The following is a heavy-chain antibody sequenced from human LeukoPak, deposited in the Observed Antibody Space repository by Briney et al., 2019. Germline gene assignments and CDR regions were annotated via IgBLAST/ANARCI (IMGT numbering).Heavy chain of an antibody. Sequence: PGASLILSCAASGFTFSTYWMTWVRQPPGKGLEWVATIKTDGSKKYYEDSVKRRFSISRDNANNSLYLQMNSLRADETATYYCVRGVLEWLRLETYYFDYWGQGTLVTVSS. J-gene: IGHJ4*02. CDR3: VRGVLEWLRLETYYFDY. CDR2: IKTDGSKK. V-gene: IGHV3-7*01. D-gene: IGHD3-3*01. CDR1: GFTFSTYW.